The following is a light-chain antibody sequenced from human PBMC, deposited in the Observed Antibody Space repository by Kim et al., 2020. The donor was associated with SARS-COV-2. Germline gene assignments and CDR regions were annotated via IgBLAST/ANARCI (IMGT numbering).Light chain of an antibody. CDR2: GAS. CDR1: QSVSSIF. CDR3: HQYGTSPYT. J-gene: IGKJ2*01. Sequence: LFPGERAPLSCRASQSVSSIFLAWFQQKPGQAPRLLIYGASNRATGIPDRFSGSGSGTDFTLTISRLEPEDFVVYFCHQYGTSPYTFGQGTKLEI. V-gene: IGKV3-20*01.